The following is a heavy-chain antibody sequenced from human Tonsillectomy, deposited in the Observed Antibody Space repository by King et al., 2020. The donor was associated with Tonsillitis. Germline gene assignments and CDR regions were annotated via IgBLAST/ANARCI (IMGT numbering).Heavy chain of an antibody. D-gene: IGHD1-26*01. CDR3: AREGIVGATTYLDY. CDR1: GGSISSYY. V-gene: IGHV4-4*07. J-gene: IGHJ4*02. Sequence: QLQESGPGLVKPSETLSLTCTVSGGSISSYYWSWIRQPAGKGLEWIGRIYTSGSTNYNPSLKSRVTMSVDTSKNQFSLKMRSVTAADTAVYYCAREGIVGATTYLDYWGQGTLVTVSS. CDR2: IYTSGST.